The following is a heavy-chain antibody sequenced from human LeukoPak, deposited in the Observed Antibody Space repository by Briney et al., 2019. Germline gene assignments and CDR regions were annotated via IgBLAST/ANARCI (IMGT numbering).Heavy chain of an antibody. Sequence: PGGSLRLSCAASGFTFSSYGMHWVRQAPGKGLEWVAVISYDGSNKYYADSVKGRFTISRDNSKNTLYLQMNSLRAEDTAVYYCATGIVVVPAALFPFDYWGQGTLVTVSS. J-gene: IGHJ4*02. D-gene: IGHD2-2*01. CDR1: GFTFSSYG. V-gene: IGHV3-30*03. CDR2: ISYDGSNK. CDR3: ATGIVVVPAALFPFDY.